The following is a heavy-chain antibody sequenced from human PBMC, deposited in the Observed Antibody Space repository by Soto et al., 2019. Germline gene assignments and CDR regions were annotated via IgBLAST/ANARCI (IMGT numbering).Heavy chain of an antibody. Sequence: SETLSLTCTVSGGSISSYYWSWIRQPPGKGLEWIGYIYYSGSTNYNPSLKSRVTISVDTSKNQFSLKLSSVTAADTAVYYCASLPLLYDYIWGKPGAFDIWGQGTMVTVSS. J-gene: IGHJ3*02. D-gene: IGHD3-16*01. V-gene: IGHV4-59*01. CDR3: ASLPLLYDYIWGKPGAFDI. CDR2: IYYSGST. CDR1: GGSISSYY.